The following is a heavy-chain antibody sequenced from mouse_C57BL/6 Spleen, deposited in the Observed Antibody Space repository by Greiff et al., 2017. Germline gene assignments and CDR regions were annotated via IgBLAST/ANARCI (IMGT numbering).Heavy chain of an antibody. CDR3: ARSGSNYSAWFAY. Sequence: QVQLQQSGAELVRPGTSVKVSCKASGYAFTHYLIEWVKQRPGQGREWIGVINPGSGGTNYNEKFKGKATLTADQSSSPAYMQLSSLTSEDSAVYFCARSGSNYSAWFAYWGQGTLVTVSA. CDR1: GYAFTHYL. V-gene: IGHV1-54*01. J-gene: IGHJ3*01. CDR2: INPGSGGT. D-gene: IGHD2-5*01.